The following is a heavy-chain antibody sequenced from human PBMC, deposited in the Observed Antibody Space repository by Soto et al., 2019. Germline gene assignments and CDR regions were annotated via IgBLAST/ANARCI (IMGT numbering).Heavy chain of an antibody. J-gene: IGHJ4*02. Sequence: QVQLVQSGAEVKEPGASVKVSCKASGYTFTSYGLNWVRQAPGQGLEWMGWISAYNGNTNYAQKFQGRVTMTTDTSTSTASMELRSRRSDDTAVYYCARSGSSGYYPDYWGQGTLVTVSA. CDR3: ARSGSSGYYPDY. CDR1: GYTFTSYG. D-gene: IGHD3-22*01. CDR2: ISAYNGNT. V-gene: IGHV1-18*01.